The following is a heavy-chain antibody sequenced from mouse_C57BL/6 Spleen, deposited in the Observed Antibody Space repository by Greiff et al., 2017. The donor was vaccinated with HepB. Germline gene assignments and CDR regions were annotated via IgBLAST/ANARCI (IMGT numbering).Heavy chain of an antibody. J-gene: IGHJ4*01. V-gene: IGHV1-55*01. CDR3: ARMGYDYDGYAMDY. CDR2: IYPGSGST. D-gene: IGHD2-4*01. Sequence: VQLQQSGAELVKPGASVKMSCKASGYTFTSYWITWVKQRPGQGLEWIGDIYPGSGSTNYNEKFKSKATLTVDTSSSTAYMQLSSLTSEDSAVYSCARMGYDYDGYAMDYWGQGTSVTVSS. CDR1: GYTFTSYW.